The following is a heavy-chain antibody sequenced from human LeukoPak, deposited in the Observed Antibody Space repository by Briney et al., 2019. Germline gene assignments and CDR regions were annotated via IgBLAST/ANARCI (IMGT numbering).Heavy chain of an antibody. CDR2: IYYSGST. J-gene: IGHJ5*02. CDR1: GASISRNY. CDR3: ARMGFGDFWSGYRSSWFDP. D-gene: IGHD3-3*01. V-gene: IGHV4-59*01. Sequence: PSETLSLTCTVSGASISRNYWGWIRQPPGKGLDFIGYIYYSGSTNYNPSLKSRVTISVDTSKNQFSLKLSSVTAADTAVYYCARMGFGDFWSGYRSSWFDPWGQGTLVTVSS.